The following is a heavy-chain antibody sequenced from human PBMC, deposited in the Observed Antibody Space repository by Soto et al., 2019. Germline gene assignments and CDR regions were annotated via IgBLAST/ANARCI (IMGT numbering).Heavy chain of an antibody. CDR1: GYTFTSYY. V-gene: IGHV1-46*01. Sequence: ASVKVSCKASGYTFTSYYMHWVRQAPGQGLEWMGIINPSGGSTSYAQKFQGRVTMTRDTSTSTVYMELSSLRSEDTAVYYCARAPLVSVRLYHFDYWGQGTLVTVSS. D-gene: IGHD2-8*01. CDR3: ARAPLVSVRLYHFDY. J-gene: IGHJ4*02. CDR2: INPSGGST.